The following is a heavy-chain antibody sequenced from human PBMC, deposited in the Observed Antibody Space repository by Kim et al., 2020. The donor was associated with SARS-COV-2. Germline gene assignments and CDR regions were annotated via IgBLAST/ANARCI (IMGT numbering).Heavy chain of an antibody. D-gene: IGHD3-3*01. CDR1: GFTFSSYG. CDR3: ARDFPILTRTPLPDAFDI. CDR2: IWYDGSNK. J-gene: IGHJ3*02. Sequence: GGSLRLSCAASGFTFSSYGMHWVRQAPGKGLEWVAVIWYDGSNKYYADSVKGRFTISRDNSKNTLYLQMNSLRAEDTAVYYCARDFPILTRTPLPDAFDIWGHGTMVTVSS. V-gene: IGHV3-33*01.